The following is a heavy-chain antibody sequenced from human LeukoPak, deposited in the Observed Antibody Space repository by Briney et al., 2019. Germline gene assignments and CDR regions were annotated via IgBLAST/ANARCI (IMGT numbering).Heavy chain of an antibody. J-gene: IGHJ3*02. CDR3: ARDPPQRWLQPLDI. CDR1: GFTFSSYS. V-gene: IGHV3-48*01. D-gene: IGHD5-24*01. CDR2: ISSSSSTI. Sequence: PGGSLRLSCAASGFTFSSYSMNLVRQAPGKGLEWVPYISSSSSTIYYADPVKGRFTISRDNAKNSLYLQMNSLRAEDTAVYYCARDPPQRWLQPLDIWGQGTMVTVSS.